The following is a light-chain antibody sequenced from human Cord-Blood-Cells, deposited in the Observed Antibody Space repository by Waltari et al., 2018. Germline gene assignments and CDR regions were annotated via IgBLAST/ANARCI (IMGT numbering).Light chain of an antibody. J-gene: IGKJ4*01. CDR3: QQYNNWPPLT. V-gene: IGKV3-15*01. CDR1: TGVSST. CDR2: GAA. Sequence: EIVMTQPPATLSVSPGERATLSCRASTGVSSTLSWYQQKPGQAPRLLLYGAAPRATGIPARFSGSGSGTEFTLTISSLQSEDFAVYYCQQYNNWPPLTFGGGTKVEIK.